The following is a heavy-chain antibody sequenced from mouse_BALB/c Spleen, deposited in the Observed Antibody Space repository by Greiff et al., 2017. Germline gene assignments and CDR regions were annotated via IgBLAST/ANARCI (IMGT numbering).Heavy chain of an antibody. D-gene: IGHD2-4*01. Sequence: EVKLVESGGGLVKPGGSLKLSCAASGFTFSSYAMSWVRQTPEKRLEWVASISSGGSTYYPDSVKGRFTISRDNARNILYLQMSSLRSEDTAMYYCARYDYLYYFDYWGQGTTLTVSS. CDR3: ARYDYLYYFDY. J-gene: IGHJ2*01. V-gene: IGHV5-6-5*01. CDR1: GFTFSSYA. CDR2: ISSGGST.